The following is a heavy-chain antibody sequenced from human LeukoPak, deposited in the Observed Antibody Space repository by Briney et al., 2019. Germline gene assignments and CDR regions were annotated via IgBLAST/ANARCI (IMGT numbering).Heavy chain of an antibody. CDR3: ARGEWEPYFDY. CDR2: IYYSGST. CDR1: GGSISSGDYY. V-gene: IGHV4-30-4*01. Sequence: SETLSLTCTVSGGSISSGDYYWSWIRQPPGKGLEWIGYIYYSGSTYYNPSLKSRVTISVDTSKNQFSLKLSSVTAADTAVFYCARGEWEPYFDYWGQGTLVTVSS. D-gene: IGHD1-26*01. J-gene: IGHJ4*02.